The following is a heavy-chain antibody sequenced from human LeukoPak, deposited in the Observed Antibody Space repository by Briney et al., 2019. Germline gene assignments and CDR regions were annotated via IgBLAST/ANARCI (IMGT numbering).Heavy chain of an antibody. CDR1: GGSISSGDYY. Sequence: SETLSLTCTVSGGSISSGDYYWSWIRQPPGKGLEWIGYIYYSGSTYYNPSLKSRVTISVDTSKNQFSLKLSSVTAADTAVYYCARGQSTYAYYYYYYMDVWGKGTTVTVSS. CDR2: IYYSGST. J-gene: IGHJ6*03. V-gene: IGHV4-30-4*08. CDR3: ARGQSTYAYYYYYYMDV. D-gene: IGHD2-2*01.